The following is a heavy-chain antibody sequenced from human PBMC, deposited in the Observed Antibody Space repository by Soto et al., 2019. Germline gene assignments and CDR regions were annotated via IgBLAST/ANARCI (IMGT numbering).Heavy chain of an antibody. V-gene: IGHV1-69*13. CDR1: GGTFSSYA. J-gene: IGHJ6*02. D-gene: IGHD3-3*01. CDR3: ARVSYDFWSEISLYYYYYGMDV. CDR2: IIPIFGTA. Sequence: GASVKVSCKASGGTFSSYAISCVRQAPGQGLEWMGGIIPIFGTANYAQKFQGRVTITADESTSTAYMELSSLRSEDTAVYYCARVSYDFWSEISLYYYYYGMDVWGQGTTVTVSS.